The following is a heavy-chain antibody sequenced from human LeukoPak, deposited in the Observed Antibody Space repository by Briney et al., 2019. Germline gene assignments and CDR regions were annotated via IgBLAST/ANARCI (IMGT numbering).Heavy chain of an antibody. J-gene: IGHJ4*02. Sequence: GGSLRLSCAASGFTFSSYAMHWVRQAPGKGLEYVSATSSNGGSTYYANSVKGRFTISRDNSKNTLYLQMGSLRAEDMAVYYCAREIGPRQLHLWGSAFDYWGQGTLVTVSS. V-gene: IGHV3-64*01. CDR3: AREIGPRQLHLWGSAFDY. CDR1: GFTFSSYA. D-gene: IGHD5-18*01. CDR2: TSSNGGST.